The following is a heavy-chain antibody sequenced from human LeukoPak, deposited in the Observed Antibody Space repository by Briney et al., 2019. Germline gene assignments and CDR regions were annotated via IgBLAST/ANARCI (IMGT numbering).Heavy chain of an antibody. CDR2: IYCSGST. Sequence: PSETLSLTCTVSGGSISSYYWSWIRQAPGKGLEWIGYIYCSGSTNYNPSLKSRVTISVDTSKNQFSLKLSSVTAADTAVYYCARARSPFLGYCSSTSCEGQYYFDYWGQGTLVTVSS. V-gene: IGHV4-59*01. J-gene: IGHJ4*02. CDR1: GGSISSYY. CDR3: ARARSPFLGYCSSTSCEGQYYFDY. D-gene: IGHD2-2*01.